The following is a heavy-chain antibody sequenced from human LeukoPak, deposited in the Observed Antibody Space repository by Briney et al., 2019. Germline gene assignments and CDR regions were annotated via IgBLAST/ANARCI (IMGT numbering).Heavy chain of an antibody. J-gene: IGHJ2*01. V-gene: IGHV4-39*01. CDR1: GGSISSSSYY. CDR3: ARGAYYYDSSGYYYGRYFDL. CDR2: IYYSGST. Sequence: PSETLSLTCTVSGGSISSSSYYWGWIRQPPGKGLEWIGSIYYSGSTYYNPSLKSRVTISVDTSKNQFSLKLSSVTAADTAVYYCARGAYYYDSSGYYYGRYFDLWGRGTLVTVSS. D-gene: IGHD3-22*01.